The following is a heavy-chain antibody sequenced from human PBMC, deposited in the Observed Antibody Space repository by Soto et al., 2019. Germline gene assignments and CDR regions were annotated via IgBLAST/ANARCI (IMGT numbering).Heavy chain of an antibody. V-gene: IGHV4-59*01. Sequence: PSETLSLTCTVSGGSISSYYWSWIRQPPGKGLEWIGYIYYSGSTNYNPSLKSRVTISVDTSKNQFSLKLSSVTAADTAVYYCARGISYGDPFDYWGQGTLVTVSS. CDR1: GGSISSYY. CDR2: IYYSGST. J-gene: IGHJ4*02. CDR3: ARGISYGDPFDY. D-gene: IGHD4-17*01.